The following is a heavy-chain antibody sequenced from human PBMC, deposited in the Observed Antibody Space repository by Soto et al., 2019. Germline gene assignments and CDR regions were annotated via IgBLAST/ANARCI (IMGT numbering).Heavy chain of an antibody. D-gene: IGHD4-4*01. CDR3: ATRIYSNYASFDY. CDR2: IYYSGST. J-gene: IGHJ4*02. Sequence: QVQLQESGPGLVKPSETLSLTCTVSGGSVNSGNYYWSWIRQPPGKGLEWIGYIYYSGSTNYNPSLKSRVTISVDTSNNQFSLKLSSVTAADTAVYYCATRIYSNYASFDYWGQGTLVIVSS. CDR1: GGSVNSGNYY. V-gene: IGHV4-61*01.